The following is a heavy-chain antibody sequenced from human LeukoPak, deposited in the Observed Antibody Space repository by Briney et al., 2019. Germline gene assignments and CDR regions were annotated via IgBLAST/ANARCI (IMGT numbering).Heavy chain of an antibody. Sequence: PGGSLRLSCTASGFTFGDYNMNWVPPAPGKGLEWVSSISGSGGLTYYAGSVKGRFTISRDNSKNTLYLQMNSLRAEDTAIYYCAKDRPNYFGNNGHYYRRDGDSWGQGTLVTVSS. J-gene: IGHJ5*01. CDR1: GFTFGDYN. V-gene: IGHV3-23*01. CDR3: AKDRPNYFGNNGHYYRRDGDS. D-gene: IGHD3-10*01. CDR2: ISGSGGLT.